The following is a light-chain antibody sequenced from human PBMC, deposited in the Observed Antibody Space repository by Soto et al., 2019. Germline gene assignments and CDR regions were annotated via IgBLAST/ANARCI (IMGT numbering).Light chain of an antibody. CDR1: QSVSNNY. Sequence: EIVLTQSPGTLSLSPGERATISCRASQSVSNNYLALYQQKPGQAPRRLIFGASGRATGIPDRFSGSGSGTDFTLTISRLEPEDFAVYYCQQYGTSPTFGQGTKVDIK. CDR3: QQYGTSPT. V-gene: IGKV3-20*01. J-gene: IGKJ1*01. CDR2: GAS.